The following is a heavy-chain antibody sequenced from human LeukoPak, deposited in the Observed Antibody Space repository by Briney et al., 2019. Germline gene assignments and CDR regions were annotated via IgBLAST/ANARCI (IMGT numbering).Heavy chain of an antibody. CDR2: IYYSGTT. D-gene: IGHD3-10*01. V-gene: IGHV4-59*01. Sequence: PSETLSLTCTVSGGSISSDYWSWIRHPPGEGLEWIGYIYYSGTTNYNPSLKSRVTISLDTSKNQFSLKLSSVTAADTAVYYCARVPVYGSGRNWFDPWGQGTLVTVSS. J-gene: IGHJ5*02. CDR1: GGSISSDY. CDR3: ARVPVYGSGRNWFDP.